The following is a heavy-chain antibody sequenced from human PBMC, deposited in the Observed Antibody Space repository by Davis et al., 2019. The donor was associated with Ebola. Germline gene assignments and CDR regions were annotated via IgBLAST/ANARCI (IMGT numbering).Heavy chain of an antibody. CDR2: IVVDSGNT. CDR1: GFSFTRSA. D-gene: IGHD6-19*01. CDR3: ARAEAVAYFDY. Sequence: AASVKVSCKASGFSFTRSAVQWVRQARGQRLEWIGWIVVDSGNTNYAQKFQGRVTITADESTSTAYMELSSLRSEDTAVYYCARAEAVAYFDYWGQGTLVTVSS. V-gene: IGHV1-58*01. J-gene: IGHJ4*02.